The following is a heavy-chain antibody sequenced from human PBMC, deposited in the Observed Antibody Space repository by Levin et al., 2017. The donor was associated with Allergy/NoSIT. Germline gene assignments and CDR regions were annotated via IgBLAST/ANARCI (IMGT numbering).Heavy chain of an antibody. CDR2: INPSGGST. D-gene: IGHD3-10*01. J-gene: IGHJ6*02. Sequence: PGGSLRLSCKASGYTFTSYYMHWVRQAPGQGLEWMGIINPSGGSTSYAQKFQGRVTMTRDTSTSTVYMELSSLRSEDTAVYYCARDKTGMDPLPNYYYGMDVWGQGTTVTVSS. CDR1: GYTFTSYY. V-gene: IGHV1-46*01. CDR3: ARDKTGMDPLPNYYYGMDV.